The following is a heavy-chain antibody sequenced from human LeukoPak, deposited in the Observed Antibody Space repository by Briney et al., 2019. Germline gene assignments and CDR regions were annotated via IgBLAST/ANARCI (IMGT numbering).Heavy chain of an antibody. CDR2: ISYDGSNK. D-gene: IGHD3-3*01. CDR3: ASTWSNDY. J-gene: IGHJ4*02. V-gene: IGHV3-30-3*01. Sequence: PGGSLRLSCAASGFTFSSYAMHWVRQAPGKGLEWVAVISYDGSNKYYADSVKGRFTISRDNSKNTLYLQMNSLRAEDTAVYYCASTWSNDYWGQGTLVTVSS. CDR1: GFTFSSYA.